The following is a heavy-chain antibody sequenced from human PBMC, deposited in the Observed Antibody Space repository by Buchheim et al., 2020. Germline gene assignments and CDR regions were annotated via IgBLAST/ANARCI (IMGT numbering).Heavy chain of an antibody. CDR2: INHSGST. CDR3: ARGPTIAAESTFYFDY. CDR1: GGSFSDYY. J-gene: IGHJ4*02. Sequence: QVQLQQWGAGLLKPSETLSLTCAVFGGSFSDYYWSWIRQPPGKGLEWIGDINHSGSTNYSPSLKSRVTLSVDTSKNPCSLKLSSMTAADTAVYYCARGPTIAAESTFYFDYWGQGTL. D-gene: IGHD6-13*01. V-gene: IGHV4-34*01.